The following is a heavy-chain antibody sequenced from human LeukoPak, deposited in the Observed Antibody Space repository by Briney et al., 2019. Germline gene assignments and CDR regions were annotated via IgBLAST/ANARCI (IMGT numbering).Heavy chain of an antibody. CDR3: ARVPVYDFWSGYFGY. J-gene: IGHJ4*02. D-gene: IGHD3-3*01. CDR1: GYTFTSYG. Sequence: ASVKVSCKASGYTFTSYGISWVRQAPGQGLEWMGWISAYNGNTNYAQKLQGRVTMTTDTSTSTAYMELRSLRSGDTAVYYCARVPVYDFWSGYFGYWGQGTLVTVSS. V-gene: IGHV1-18*01. CDR2: ISAYNGNT.